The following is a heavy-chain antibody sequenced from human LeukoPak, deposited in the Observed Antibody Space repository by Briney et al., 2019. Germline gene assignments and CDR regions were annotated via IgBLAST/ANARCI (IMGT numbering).Heavy chain of an antibody. Sequence: GGSLRLSCAGSRLPFSIAWMTWVRQAPGKGLEWVGRIKSRADGGTTDYTAPVKGRFAISRDDSKSTVYLQMNSLRTEDTAVYYCTTPVHYSDSRFDFWGQGTLVTVSS. CDR2: IKSRADGGTT. V-gene: IGHV3-15*01. CDR3: TTPVHYSDSRFDF. D-gene: IGHD3-22*01. J-gene: IGHJ4*02. CDR1: RLPFSIAW.